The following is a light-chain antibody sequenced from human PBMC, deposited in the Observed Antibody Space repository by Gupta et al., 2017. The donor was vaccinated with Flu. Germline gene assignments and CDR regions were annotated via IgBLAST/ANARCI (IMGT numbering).Light chain of an antibody. V-gene: IGKV3-15*01. J-gene: IGKJ2*01. CDR3: QQYNNWPGYT. CDR1: QSVGSN. CDR2: GAS. Sequence: EIVSTHSPATLSVSPGERATLSCRASQSVGSNLAWYQQKPGQAPRLLIYGASTRATGIPARFSGSGSGTEFTLTISSLQSEDFAVYYCQQYNNWPGYTFGQGTKLEIK.